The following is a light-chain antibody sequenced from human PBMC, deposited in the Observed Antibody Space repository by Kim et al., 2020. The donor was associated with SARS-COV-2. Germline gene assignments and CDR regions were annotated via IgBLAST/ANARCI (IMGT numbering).Light chain of an antibody. J-gene: IGLJ2*01. CDR2: INNDGSH. Sequence: QLALTQSPSASASLGASVKLTCTLSSGHSNYAIAWHQQQPKKGPRFLIKINNDGSHTRGDGIPDRFSGSSSGAERYVTISSLQSEDEADYYCQTWGSGIWVFGGGTKLTIL. CDR1: SGHSNYA. CDR3: QTWGSGIWV. V-gene: IGLV4-69*01.